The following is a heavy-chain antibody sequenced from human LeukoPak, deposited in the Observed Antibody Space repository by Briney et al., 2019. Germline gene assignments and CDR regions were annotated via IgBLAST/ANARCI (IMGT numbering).Heavy chain of an antibody. CDR3: ARVRFDDYVWGARGADY. J-gene: IGHJ4*02. V-gene: IGHV1-8*01. CDR2: MKSNNGHT. Sequence: ASVKVSCKASGYTFTSFDFNWVRQATGQGLEWMGWMKSNNGHTGYAQKFQGRVTTTRDTSISTAYMELSRLRSDDTAVYYCARVRFDDYVWGARGADYWGQGTLVTVSS. CDR1: GYTFTSFD. D-gene: IGHD3-16*01.